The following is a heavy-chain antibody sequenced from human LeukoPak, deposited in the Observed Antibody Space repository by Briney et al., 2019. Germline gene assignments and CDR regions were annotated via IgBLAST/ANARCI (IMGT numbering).Heavy chain of an antibody. V-gene: IGHV4-4*02. CDR2: IYHSGSA. CDR1: GGSMSSTNW. Sequence: PSETLSLTCAVSGGSMSSTNWWSWVRQSPRKGLEWIGEIYHSGSANCNPSLKSRVTILVDKSKNQFSLKLRSVTAADTAVYYCAREVSWGPLDYWGQGTLVTVSS. J-gene: IGHJ4*01. D-gene: IGHD3-16*01. CDR3: AREVSWGPLDY.